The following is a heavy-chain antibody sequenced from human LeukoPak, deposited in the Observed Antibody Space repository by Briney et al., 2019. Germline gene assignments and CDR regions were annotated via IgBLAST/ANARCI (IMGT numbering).Heavy chain of an antibody. CDR3: ARESLLGYYFDY. Sequence: ASVKASCKASGYTFTSYGISWVRQAPGQGLEWMGWISAYNGNTNYAQKLQGRVTMTTDTSTSTAYMELRSLRSDDTAVYYCARESLLGYYFDYWGQGTLVTVSS. CDR1: GYTFTSYG. CDR2: ISAYNGNT. J-gene: IGHJ4*02. D-gene: IGHD2-15*01. V-gene: IGHV1-18*01.